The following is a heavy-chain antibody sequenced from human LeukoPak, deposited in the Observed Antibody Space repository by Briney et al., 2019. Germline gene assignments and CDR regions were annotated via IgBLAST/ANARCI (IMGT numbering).Heavy chain of an antibody. Sequence: QPGGSLRLSCAASGFSFSKYSMNWVRQAPGRGLEWIAYISSSSRIMDYADSVKGRFTISRDNAKNSLYLQLNTLRDEDTAVYYCARDNRNGFDYEDAFDIWGQGTMVTVSS. D-gene: IGHD5-12*01. CDR2: ISSSSRIM. J-gene: IGHJ3*02. CDR1: GFSFSKYS. CDR3: ARDNRNGFDYEDAFDI. V-gene: IGHV3-48*02.